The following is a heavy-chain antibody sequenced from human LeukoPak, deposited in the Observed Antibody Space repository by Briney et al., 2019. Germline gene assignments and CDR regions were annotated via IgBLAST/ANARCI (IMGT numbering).Heavy chain of an antibody. J-gene: IGHJ4*02. Sequence: SETLSLTCSVSGGSISSGRYYWSWVRQHPGRGLEWIGYIHYSGSTFNNPSLKSRVTISVDTSKNQFSLRLSSVTAADTAVYYCASLLATQGNYYVSGTYYVYWGQGTLVTVSS. CDR1: GGSISSGRYY. V-gene: IGHV4-30-4*01. D-gene: IGHD3-10*01. CDR3: ASLLATQGNYYVSGTYYVY. CDR2: IHYSGST.